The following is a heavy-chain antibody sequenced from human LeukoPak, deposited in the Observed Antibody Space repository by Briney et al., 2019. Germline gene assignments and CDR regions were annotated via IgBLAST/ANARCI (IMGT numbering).Heavy chain of an antibody. J-gene: IGHJ4*02. CDR1: GDSVSSNSAA. CDR2: TYYRSKWYT. D-gene: IGHD3-10*01. Sequence: SQTLSLTCALSGDSVSSNSAAWTWLRQSPSRGLEWLGRTYYRSKWYTDYALSVKSRITINPDTSKNKSSLQLNSVTPEDTAVYYCARVPTYYYGSGSHPPFDYWGQGTLVTVS. V-gene: IGHV6-1*01. CDR3: ARVPTYYYGSGSHPPFDY.